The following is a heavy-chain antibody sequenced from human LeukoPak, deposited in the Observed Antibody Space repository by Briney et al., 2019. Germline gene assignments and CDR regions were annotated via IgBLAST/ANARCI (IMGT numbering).Heavy chain of an antibody. CDR2: IYHSGST. J-gene: IGHJ4*02. CDR3: ARMDSGSFLPADY. V-gene: IGHV4-30-2*02. Sequence: SETLSLTCTVSGGSISSGGYYWSWIRQPPGKGLEWIGYIYHSGSTYYNPSLKNRVTISVDTSKNQFSLKLSSVTAADTAVYYCARMDSGSFLPADYWGQGTLVTVSS. D-gene: IGHD3-10*01. CDR1: GGSISSGGYY.